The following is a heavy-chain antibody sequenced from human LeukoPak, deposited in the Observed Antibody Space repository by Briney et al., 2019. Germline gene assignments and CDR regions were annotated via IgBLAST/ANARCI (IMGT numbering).Heavy chain of an antibody. D-gene: IGHD4-11*01. V-gene: IGHV1-46*03. CDR1: GYTFTSYY. J-gene: IGHJ5*02. Sequence: ASVKVSCKASGYTFTSYYMHWVRQAPGQGLEWMGIINPSGGNTSYAQKFQGRVTMTRDTSTSTVYMELSSLRSEDTAVYYCARETTVTNWFDPWGQGTLVTVSS. CDR2: INPSGGNT. CDR3: ARETTVTNWFDP.